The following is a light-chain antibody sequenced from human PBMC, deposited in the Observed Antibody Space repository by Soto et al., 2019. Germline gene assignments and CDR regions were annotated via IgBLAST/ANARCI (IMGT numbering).Light chain of an antibody. V-gene: IGKV1-5*03. CDR3: QQYDSYPWT. CDR1: QSISSW. J-gene: IGKJ1*01. Sequence: DIQMTQSPSTLSASVGDRVTITCRASQSISSWLAWYQQKPGKAPKLLIYKASNLESGVPSGFSGSGSGTEFTLTISSRQPDDFATYYCQQYDSYPWTFGQGTKVEIK. CDR2: KAS.